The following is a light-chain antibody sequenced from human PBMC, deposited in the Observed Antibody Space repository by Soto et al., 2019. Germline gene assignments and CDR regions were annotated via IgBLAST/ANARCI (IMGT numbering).Light chain of an antibody. V-gene: IGLV2-14*03. J-gene: IGLJ2*01. CDR3: SSYTSGISYLI. CDR2: DVS. CDR1: SSDVGDYNY. Sequence: QSVLTQPASVSGSPGQSITISCTGSSSDVGDYNYVSWYQQHPGIAPKLMIFDVSNRPSGVSNRFSGSKSGNTASLTISGLQAEDEADYYCSSYTSGISYLIFGGGTKVTVL.